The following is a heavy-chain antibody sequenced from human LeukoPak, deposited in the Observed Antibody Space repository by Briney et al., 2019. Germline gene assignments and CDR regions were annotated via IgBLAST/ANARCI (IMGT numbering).Heavy chain of an antibody. J-gene: IGHJ4*02. CDR2: ISWNSDSI. D-gene: IGHD3-10*01. Sequence: GRSLRLSCAASGFTFNVHAMHWVRQAPGKGLEWVSGISWNSDSIAYAGSVKGRFTISRDNAKNSLYLQMNSLRVEDTALYYCVKDTSMVIDYWGQGTPVTVSS. CDR3: VKDTSMVIDY. CDR1: GFTFNVHA. V-gene: IGHV3-9*01.